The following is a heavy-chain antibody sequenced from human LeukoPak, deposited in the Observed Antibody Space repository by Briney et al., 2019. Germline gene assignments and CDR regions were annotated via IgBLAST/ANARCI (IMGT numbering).Heavy chain of an antibody. V-gene: IGHV1-69*04. CDR2: IIPILGIA. CDR1: GGTFSSYA. D-gene: IGHD4-11*01. CDR3: ARNIPKYSNQDFDY. Sequence: EASVKVSCKASGGTFSSYAISWVRQAPGQGLEWMGRIIPILGIANYAQKVQGRVTMTTDTSTSTAYMELRSLRSDDTAVYYCARNIPKYSNQDFDYWGQGTLVTVSS. J-gene: IGHJ4*02.